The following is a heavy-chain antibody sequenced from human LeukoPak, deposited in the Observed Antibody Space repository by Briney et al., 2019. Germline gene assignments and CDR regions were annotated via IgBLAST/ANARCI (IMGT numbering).Heavy chain of an antibody. CDR2: ISSGSSHI. D-gene: IGHD6-13*01. CDR1: GFTFSSYS. Sequence: GGSLRLSCAASGFTFSSYSMHWVRQAPGKGLEWVSSISSGSSHIYYADSVKGRFTISGDNAKDSLYLQMNGLRVEDTAVYYCARKLYSSSWQTTVGFDYWGQGTLVTVSS. V-gene: IGHV3-21*01. J-gene: IGHJ4*02. CDR3: ARKLYSSSWQTTVGFDY.